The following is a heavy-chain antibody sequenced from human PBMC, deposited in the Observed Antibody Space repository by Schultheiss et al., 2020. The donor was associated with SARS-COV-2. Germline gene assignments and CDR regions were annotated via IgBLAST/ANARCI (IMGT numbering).Heavy chain of an antibody. CDR2: IYHSGST. CDR3: ARGRTTVGWFDP. J-gene: IGHJ5*02. D-gene: IGHD4-11*01. Sequence: SQTLSLTCTVSGGSISSYYWGWIRQPPGKGLEWIGSIYHSGSTYYNPSLKSRVTISVDTSKNQFSLKLSSVTAADTAVYYCARGRTTVGWFDPWGQGTLVTVSS. CDR1: GGSISSYY. V-gene: IGHV4-39*07.